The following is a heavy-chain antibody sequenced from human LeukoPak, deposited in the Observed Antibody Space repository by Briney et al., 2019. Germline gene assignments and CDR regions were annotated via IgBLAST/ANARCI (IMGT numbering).Heavy chain of an antibody. J-gene: IGHJ4*02. CDR2: INPNSGGT. CDR3: ARADNIVVVPAAISGLDY. V-gene: IGHV1-2*02. Sequence: ASEKVSCKASGYTFTGYYMHWVRQAPGQGLEWMGWINPNSGGTNYAQKFQGRVTMTRDTSISTAYMELSRLRSDDTAVYYCARADNIVVVPAAISGLDYWGQGTLVTVSS. CDR1: GYTFTGYY. D-gene: IGHD2-2*01.